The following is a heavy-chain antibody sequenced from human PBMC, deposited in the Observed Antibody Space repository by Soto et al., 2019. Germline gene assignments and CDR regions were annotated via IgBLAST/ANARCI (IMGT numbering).Heavy chain of an antibody. D-gene: IGHD3-3*01. CDR2: MNPNSGNT. CDR3: ARGVEERITIFGVVIGPGVWFDP. V-gene: IGHV1-8*01. Sequence: ASVKVSCKASGYTFTSYDINWVRQATEQGLEWMGWMNPNSGNTGYALKFQGRVTMTRNTSISTAYMELSSLRSEDTAVYYCARGVEERITIFGVVIGPGVWFDPWGQGTLVTVSS. J-gene: IGHJ5*02. CDR1: GYTFTSYD.